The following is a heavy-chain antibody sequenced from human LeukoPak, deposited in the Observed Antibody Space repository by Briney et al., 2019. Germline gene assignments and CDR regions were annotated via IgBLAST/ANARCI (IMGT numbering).Heavy chain of an antibody. J-gene: IGHJ6*03. CDR2: INHSGST. Sequence: PSETLSLTCAVYGGSFSGYYWSWIRQPPGKGLEWIGEINHSGSTNYNPSLKSRVTISVDTSKNQFSLKLSSVTAADTAVYYCASSAPYYYYYYMDVWGKGTTVTVSS. CDR3: ASSAPYYYYYYMDV. CDR1: GGSFSGYY. V-gene: IGHV4-34*01.